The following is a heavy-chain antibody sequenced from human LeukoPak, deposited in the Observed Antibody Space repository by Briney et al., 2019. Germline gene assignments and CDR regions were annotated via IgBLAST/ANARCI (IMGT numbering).Heavy chain of an antibody. J-gene: IGHJ4*02. CDR3: ARQRGYSGYETDY. CDR1: GYTFTSYG. Sequence: ASVKVSCKASGYTFTSYGISWVRQAPGQGLEWMGWISAYNGNTNYAQKFQGRVTITADKSTSTAYMELSSLRSEDTAVYYCARQRGYSGYETDYWGQGTLVTVSS. CDR2: ISAYNGNT. D-gene: IGHD5-12*01. V-gene: IGHV1-18*01.